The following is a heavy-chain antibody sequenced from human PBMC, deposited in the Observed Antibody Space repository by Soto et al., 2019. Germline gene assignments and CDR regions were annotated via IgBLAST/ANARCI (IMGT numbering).Heavy chain of an antibody. CDR3: AKSHDSSGYYYWYFQH. CDR2: ISGSGGST. CDR1: GFTFSSYA. J-gene: IGHJ1*01. Sequence: EVQLLESGGGLVQPGGSLRLSCAASGFTFSSYAMSWVRQAPGKGLEWVSAISGSGGSTYYADSVKGRFTISRDNSKNTLYLQMNSLRAEDTAVYYCAKSHDSSGYYYWYFQHWGQGTLVTVS. V-gene: IGHV3-23*01. D-gene: IGHD3-22*01.